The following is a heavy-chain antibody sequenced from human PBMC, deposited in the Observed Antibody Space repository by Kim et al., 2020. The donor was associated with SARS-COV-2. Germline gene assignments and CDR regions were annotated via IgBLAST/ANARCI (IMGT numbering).Heavy chain of an antibody. CDR1: GGSISSYY. CDR2: IYYSGST. D-gene: IGHD6-19*01. CDR3: ARLDYGPSSGWYFGY. V-gene: IGHV4-59*08. J-gene: IGHJ4*02. Sequence: SETLSLTCTVSGGSISSYYWSWIRQPPGKGLEWIGYIYYSGSTNYIPSLKSRVTISVDTSKNQFSLKLSSVTAADTAVYYCARLDYGPSSGWYFGYWGQGTLVTVSS.